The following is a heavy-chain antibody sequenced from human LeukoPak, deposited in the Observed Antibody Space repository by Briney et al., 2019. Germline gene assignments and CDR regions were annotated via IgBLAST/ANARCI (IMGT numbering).Heavy chain of an antibody. CDR2: MNPNSGNT. D-gene: IGHD3-10*01. Sequence: ASVKVSCKASGYTFTSYDINWVRQATGQGLEWMGWMNPNSGNTGYAQKFQGRVTMTRNTSISTAYMGLSSLRSEDTAVYYCARTITMVRGVMRAFDIWGQGTMVTVSS. CDR3: ARTITMVRGVMRAFDI. V-gene: IGHV1-8*01. J-gene: IGHJ3*02. CDR1: GYTFTSYD.